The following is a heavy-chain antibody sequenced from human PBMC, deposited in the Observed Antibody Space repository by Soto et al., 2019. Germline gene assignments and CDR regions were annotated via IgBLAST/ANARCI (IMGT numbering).Heavy chain of an antibody. CDR2: IYPGDSDT. CDR3: ARHDGPYCSGGSCHNWFDP. D-gene: IGHD2-15*01. CDR1: GYSFTSYW. J-gene: IGHJ5*02. V-gene: IGHV5-51*01. Sequence: PGESLKISCKGSGYSFTSYWIGWVRQMPGKGLEWMGIIYPGDSDTRYSPSFQGQVTISADKSISTAYLQWSSLKASDTAMYYCARHDGPYCSGGSCHNWFDPWGQGTLVTVSS.